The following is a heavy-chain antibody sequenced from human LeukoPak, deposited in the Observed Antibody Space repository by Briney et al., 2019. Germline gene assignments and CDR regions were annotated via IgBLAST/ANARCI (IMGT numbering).Heavy chain of an antibody. CDR2: IIPILGIA. J-gene: IGHJ4*02. CDR3: ARDLLRGTGPGGY. Sequence: SVKVSCKASGGTFSSYAISWVRQAPGQGLEWMGRIIPILGIANYAQKFQGRVTITADKSTSTAYMELSSLRSEDTAVYYCARDLLRGTGPGGYWGQGTLVTVSS. D-gene: IGHD3-10*01. V-gene: IGHV1-69*04. CDR1: GGTFSSYA.